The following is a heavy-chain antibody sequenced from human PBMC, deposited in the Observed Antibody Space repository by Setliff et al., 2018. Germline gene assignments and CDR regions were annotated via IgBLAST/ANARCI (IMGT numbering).Heavy chain of an antibody. CDR3: ARGYGVLTGYYNY. D-gene: IGHD3-9*01. CDR1: GGSMSDYF. CDR2: IYYSGNT. J-gene: IGHJ4*02. Sequence: SETLSLTCTVSGGSMSDYFWNWIRQPPGKGLEWIGYIYYSGNTHYNPSLESRVSISVDTSKRQFSLELNSVTAADTAVYYCARGYGVLTGYYNYWGQGTLVTVSS. V-gene: IGHV4-59*01.